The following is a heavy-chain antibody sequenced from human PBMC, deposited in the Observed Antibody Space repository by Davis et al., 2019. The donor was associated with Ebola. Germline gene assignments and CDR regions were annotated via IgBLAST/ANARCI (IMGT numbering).Heavy chain of an antibody. CDR2: ISGRDGST. J-gene: IGHJ6*03. V-gene: IGHV3-23*01. CDR1: GFTFSSYA. Sequence: PGGSLRLSCAASGFTFSSYAMSWVRQAPGKGLEWVSAISGRDGSTYYADSVKGRFTISRDNAKNSLHLQMNSLRAEDTAVYYCVKFDYYYMDVWGKGTTVTVSS. CDR3: VKFDYYYMDV.